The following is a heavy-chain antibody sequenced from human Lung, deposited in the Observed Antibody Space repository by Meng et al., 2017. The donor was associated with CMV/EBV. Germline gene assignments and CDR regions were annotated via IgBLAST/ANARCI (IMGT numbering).Heavy chain of an antibody. Sequence: SXAASGFTFRGYWMSWVRQAPGKGLKWVANIKQDGSEKYYVDSVKGRFTISRDNADNSLYLQMNNLRPEDTAVYYCARPLDGYSKSYFYYGMDVXGQGXTVTVSS. V-gene: IGHV3-7*01. CDR1: GFTFRGYW. D-gene: IGHD5-24*01. CDR2: IKQDGSEK. CDR3: ARPLDGYSKSYFYYGMDV. J-gene: IGHJ6*02.